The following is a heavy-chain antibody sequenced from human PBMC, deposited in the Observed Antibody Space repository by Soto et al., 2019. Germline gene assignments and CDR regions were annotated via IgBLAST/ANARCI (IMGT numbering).Heavy chain of an antibody. D-gene: IGHD3-22*01. V-gene: IGHV3-23*01. CDR1: GFTFSSYA. CDR2: ISGSGGST. CDR3: AKGAYYYDSSGYSDAFDI. Sequence: EVQLLESGGGLVQPGGSLRLSCAASGFTFSSYAMSWVRQAPGKGLEWVSVISGSGGSTYYADSVKGRFTISRDNSKNTLYLQMNSLRAEDTAVYYCAKGAYYYDSSGYSDAFDIWGQGTMVTVSS. J-gene: IGHJ3*02.